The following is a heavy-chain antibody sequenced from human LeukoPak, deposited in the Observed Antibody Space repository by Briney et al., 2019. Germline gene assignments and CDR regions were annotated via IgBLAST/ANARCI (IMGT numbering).Heavy chain of an antibody. CDR1: GYSISSGYY. V-gene: IGHV4-38-2*01. CDR2: IYHSGST. J-gene: IGHJ5*02. Sequence: SETPSLTCAVSGYSISSGYYWGWIRPPPGKGREWIGSIYHSGSTYYNPSLKRRVTISEDKTKSNFYMKMSSVTAADTAVYYCARNRITGTSENWFDPWGQGTLVTVSS. D-gene: IGHD1-20*01. CDR3: ARNRITGTSENWFDP.